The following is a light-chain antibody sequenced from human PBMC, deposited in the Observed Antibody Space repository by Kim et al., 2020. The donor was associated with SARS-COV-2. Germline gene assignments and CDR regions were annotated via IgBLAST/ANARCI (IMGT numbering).Light chain of an antibody. CDR3: QKYSNWPPT. CDR1: QSVSSN. CDR2: GSS. V-gene: IGKV3-15*01. J-gene: IGKJ4*01. Sequence: EIVMTQSPATLCVSPGERATLSCRASQSVSSNLACYQQKPGQAPRLLIYGSSTRATGIPGRFSGSGSGTEFTLTISSLQSEDFAVYYCQKYSNWPPTFGGGTKADIK.